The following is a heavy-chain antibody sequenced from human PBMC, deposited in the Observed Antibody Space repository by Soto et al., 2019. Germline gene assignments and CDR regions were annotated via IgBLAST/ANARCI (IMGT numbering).Heavy chain of an antibody. D-gene: IGHD2-2*02. Sequence: PGESLKISCKGSGYSFTSYWIGWVRQMPGKGLERMGIIYPGDSDTRYSPSFQGQVTISADKSISTAYLQWSSLKASDTAMYYCARHSLRCSSTSCYINYMDVWGKGTTVTVSS. J-gene: IGHJ6*03. V-gene: IGHV5-51*01. CDR2: IYPGDSDT. CDR3: ARHSLRCSSTSCYINYMDV. CDR1: GYSFTSYW.